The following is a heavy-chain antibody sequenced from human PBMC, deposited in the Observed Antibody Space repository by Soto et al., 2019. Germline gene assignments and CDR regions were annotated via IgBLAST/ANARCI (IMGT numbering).Heavy chain of an antibody. D-gene: IGHD3-10*01. J-gene: IGHJ5*02. V-gene: IGHV5-51*01. CDR1: GHHFNNHW. CDR3: ARGYFDSGHGYDL. CDR2: IFTRDSET. Sequence: EQLEQSGAEVKKPGESLKISCKGPGHHFNNHWIGWVRQTPGKGLEWMGLIFTRDSETKTSPSFQGHVSFSVDNSINTVYLQWTSLKTTDTGIYFCARGYFDSGHGYDLWGQGTLVTVSS.